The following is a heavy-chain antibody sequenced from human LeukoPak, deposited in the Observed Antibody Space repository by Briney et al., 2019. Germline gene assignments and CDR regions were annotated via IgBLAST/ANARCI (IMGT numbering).Heavy chain of an antibody. Sequence: WGSLRLSCAASGFTFSTYGMHWVRQAPGKGLEWVAFIRYDGSNKYHADSVKGRFTISRDNSKNTLYLQMNSLRAADTAVYYCVTFNYWGQGTLVTVSS. V-gene: IGHV3-30*02. J-gene: IGHJ4*02. CDR3: VTFNY. CDR1: GFTFSTYG. CDR2: IRYDGSNK.